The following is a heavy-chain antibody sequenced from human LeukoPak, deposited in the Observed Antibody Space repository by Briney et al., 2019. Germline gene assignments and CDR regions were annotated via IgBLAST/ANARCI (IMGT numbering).Heavy chain of an antibody. V-gene: IGHV4-31*03. CDR2: ISYSGST. D-gene: IGHD1-26*01. Sequence: SETLSLTCTVSGGSISSSSYYWGWIRQPPGKGLEWIGYISYSGSTYYNPSLKSRVTISVDTSKNQFSLKVSSVTAADTAVYYCASGAPAPLFDYWGQGTLVTVSS. J-gene: IGHJ4*02. CDR3: ASGAPAPLFDY. CDR1: GGSISSSSYY.